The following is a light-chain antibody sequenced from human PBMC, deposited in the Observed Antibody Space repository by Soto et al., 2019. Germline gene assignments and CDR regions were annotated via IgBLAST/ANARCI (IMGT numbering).Light chain of an antibody. CDR2: DAS. Sequence: EIVLTQSPVTLSLSPGERATLSCRASQSVRTYLAWYQQKPGQAPRLLIYDASNRATGIPARFSGSGSGTDFTLTISSLEPEDFAVYYCQQRSNWVTFGQGTRLEIK. V-gene: IGKV3-11*01. J-gene: IGKJ5*01. CDR1: QSVRTY. CDR3: QQRSNWVT.